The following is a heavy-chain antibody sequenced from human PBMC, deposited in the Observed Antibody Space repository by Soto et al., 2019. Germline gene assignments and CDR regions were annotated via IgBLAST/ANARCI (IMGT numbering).Heavy chain of an antibody. D-gene: IGHD3-10*01. V-gene: IGHV1-69*01. CDR2: SIPIFGIK. Sequence: QMQLLQSGAEVKERGSSVKISCKTSGGTFNTYALTWVRQAPGQGLEWIGGSIPIFGIKNVAQRFQGRVTTIADESLTTAYMEMTSLRSDDTAVYYCAKEAGDHWGQGTLVTVSS. J-gene: IGHJ4*02. CDR1: GGTFNTYA. CDR3: AKEAGDH.